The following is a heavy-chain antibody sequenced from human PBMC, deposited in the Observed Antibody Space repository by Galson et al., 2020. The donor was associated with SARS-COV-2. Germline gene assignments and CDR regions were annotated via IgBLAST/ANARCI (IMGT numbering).Heavy chain of an antibody. J-gene: IGHJ4*02. CDR2: MNPSSNGT. CDR3: ARASLGGGNFDY. D-gene: IGHD1-26*01. Sequence: GESLKISCKASGYAFTNYFMHWVRQAPGQGLEWMGIMNPSSNGTKYAQTLQGRVTMTGDTSTSTVYMELSSLRSEDTAMYYCARASLGGGNFDYWGQGTLVTVSS. CDR1: GYAFTNYF. V-gene: IGHV1-46*01.